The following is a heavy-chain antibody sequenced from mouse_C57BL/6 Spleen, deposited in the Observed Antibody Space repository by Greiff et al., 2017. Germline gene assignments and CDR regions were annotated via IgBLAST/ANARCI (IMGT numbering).Heavy chain of an antibody. CDR1: GYTFTSYW. D-gene: IGHD1-1*01. CDR3: ARLGGSSYYYWYFGV. J-gene: IGHJ1*03. Sequence: VQLQQPGAELVKPGASVKLSCKASGYTFTSYWMHWVKQRPGQGLEWIGMIHPNSGSTNYNEKFKSKATLTVDKSASTAYMKLSSLTSEDSAVYYGARLGGSSYYYWYFGVWGTGTTVTVS. CDR2: IHPNSGST. V-gene: IGHV1-64*01.